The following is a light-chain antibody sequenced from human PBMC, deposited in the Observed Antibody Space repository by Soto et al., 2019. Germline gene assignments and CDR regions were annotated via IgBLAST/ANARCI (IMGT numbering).Light chain of an antibody. CDR2: GAS. Sequence: EIVLTQSPGTLSLSPGERATLSCRASQSVSNNYLAWYQQKPGQAPRLLIYGASNRAAGIPDRFSGSGSGTDFTLTSSRLEPEDFAVYYCQQYDTSPWTFGQGTKVDIK. CDR1: QSVSNNY. CDR3: QQYDTSPWT. J-gene: IGKJ1*01. V-gene: IGKV3-20*01.